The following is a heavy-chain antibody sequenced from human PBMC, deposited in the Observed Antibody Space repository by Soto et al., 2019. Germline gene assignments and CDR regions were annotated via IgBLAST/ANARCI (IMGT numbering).Heavy chain of an antibody. Sequence: SETLSLTCAVSGGSISSGGYSWSWIRQPPGKGLEWIGYIYHSGSTYYNPSLKSRVTISVDRSKNQFSLKLSSVTAADTAVYYCARARGGVYYYYGMDVWGQGTTVTVSS. CDR2: IYHSGST. V-gene: IGHV4-30-2*01. CDR1: GGSISSGGYS. D-gene: IGHD3-10*01. CDR3: ARARGGVYYYYGMDV. J-gene: IGHJ6*02.